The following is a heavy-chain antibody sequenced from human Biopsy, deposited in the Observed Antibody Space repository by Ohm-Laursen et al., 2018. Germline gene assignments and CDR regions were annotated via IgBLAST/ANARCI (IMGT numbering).Heavy chain of an antibody. J-gene: IGHJ4*02. D-gene: IGHD4/OR15-4a*01. Sequence: SDTLSLTCAVHGGSLGPYNWDWIRLSPGKGLEWIGEINRSGGATYNPSLTRRVTMSIDTSNNQFSLKLSSVTAADAAIYYCARGGASDYWGRGTLVTVSS. CDR2: INRSGGA. V-gene: IGHV4-34*01. CDR1: GGSLGPYN. CDR3: ARGGASDY.